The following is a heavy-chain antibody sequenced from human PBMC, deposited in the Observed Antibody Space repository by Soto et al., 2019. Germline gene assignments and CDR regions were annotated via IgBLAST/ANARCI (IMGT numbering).Heavy chain of an antibody. CDR2: IIPILGIA. D-gene: IGHD2-2*01. CDR3: AVRGYCSSTSCSGDAFDI. Sequence: QVQLVQSGAEVKKPGSSVKVSCKASGGTFSSYTISWVRQAPGQGLEWMGRIIPILGIANYAQKFQGRVTITADKSTSPAYMELSSLRSEDTAVYYCAVRGYCSSTSCSGDAFDIWGQGTMVTVSS. CDR1: GGTFSSYT. V-gene: IGHV1-69*02. J-gene: IGHJ3*02.